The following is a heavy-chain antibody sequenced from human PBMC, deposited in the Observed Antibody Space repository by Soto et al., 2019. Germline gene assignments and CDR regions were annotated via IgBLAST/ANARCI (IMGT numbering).Heavy chain of an antibody. Sequence: PWGSLRLSCAASGFTFRSYGMHWVRQAPGKGMEWVAVIWYDESNRFYAESVKGRFTVSRDISKNMFYLQMNSLTAEDTAVYYCARVDDSSGHYSYYGYWGQGTLVTVSS. CDR3: ARVDDSSGHYSYYGY. CDR2: IWYDESNR. CDR1: GFTFRSYG. V-gene: IGHV3-33*01. J-gene: IGHJ4*02. D-gene: IGHD3-22*01.